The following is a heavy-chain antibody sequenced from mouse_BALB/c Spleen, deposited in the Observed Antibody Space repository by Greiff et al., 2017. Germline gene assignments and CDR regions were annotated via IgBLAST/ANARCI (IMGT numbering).Heavy chain of an antibody. CDR1: GFTFNTYA. J-gene: IGHJ4*01. CDR2: IRSKSNNYAT. Sequence: EVHLVESGGGLVQPKGSLKLSCAASGFTFNTYAMNWVRQAPGKGLEWVARIRSKSNNYATYYADSVKDRFTISRDDSQSMLYLQMNNLKTEDTAMYYCVRQRGGYDYYAMDYWGQGTSVTVSS. D-gene: IGHD2-2*01. V-gene: IGHV10-1*02. CDR3: VRQRGGYDYYAMDY.